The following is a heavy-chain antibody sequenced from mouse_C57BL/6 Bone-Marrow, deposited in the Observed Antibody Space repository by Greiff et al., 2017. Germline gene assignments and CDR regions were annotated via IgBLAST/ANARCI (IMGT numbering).Heavy chain of an antibody. CDR2: IYPETGGT. Sequence: QVQLQQSGAELVRPGASVTLSCKASGYTFTDYEMHWVKQTPVHGLEWIGAIYPETGGTAYNQKFKGKAILTADKSSSTAYMELRSLTSEDSAVYYCTFYDGYLYYFDYWGQGTTLTVSS. CDR3: TFYDGYLYYFDY. CDR1: GYTFTDYE. V-gene: IGHV1-15*01. J-gene: IGHJ2*01. D-gene: IGHD2-3*01.